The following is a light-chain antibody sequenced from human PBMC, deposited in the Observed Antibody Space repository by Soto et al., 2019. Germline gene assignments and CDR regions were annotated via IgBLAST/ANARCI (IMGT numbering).Light chain of an antibody. CDR2: EVT. V-gene: IGLV2-8*01. J-gene: IGLJ1*01. CDR1: SSDVGGYNY. Sequence: QSALTQPPSASGSPGQSVTISCTGSSSDVGGYNYISWYQQHPGKAPKLMTYEVTKRPSGVPDRFSGSKSGNTASLTVSGVQAEDGAGYYCSSYAGSNIYVFGTGTKLTVL. CDR3: SSYAGSNIYV.